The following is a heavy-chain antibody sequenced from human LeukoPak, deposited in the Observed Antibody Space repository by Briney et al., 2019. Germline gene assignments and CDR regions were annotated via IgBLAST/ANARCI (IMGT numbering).Heavy chain of an antibody. D-gene: IGHD4-17*01. J-gene: IGHJ4*02. CDR3: ARTKRLFDYGDYLFDY. Sequence: GASVKVSCKASGYTFTSYGISWVRQAPGQGLEWMGWISAYNGNTNYAQKLQGRVTMTTDTSTSTAYMELRSLRSDDTAVYYCARTKRLFDYGDYLFDYWGQGTLVTVSS. CDR1: GYTFTSYG. CDR2: ISAYNGNT. V-gene: IGHV1-18*01.